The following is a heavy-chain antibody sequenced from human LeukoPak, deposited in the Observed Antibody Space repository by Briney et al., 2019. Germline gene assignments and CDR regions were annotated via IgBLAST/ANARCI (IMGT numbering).Heavy chain of an antibody. Sequence: GGSLRLSCVASGFSFSNLAMGWVRQAPGNGLEWVSVISDSGGVTYYADSVKGRFTISRDNSRNTLYLQMNSLRVDDTAVYYCAKDARRYSGWYFFDHWGQGTLVTASS. D-gene: IGHD6-19*01. CDR3: AKDARRYSGWYFFDH. CDR2: ISDSGGVT. CDR1: GFSFSNLA. J-gene: IGHJ4*02. V-gene: IGHV3-23*01.